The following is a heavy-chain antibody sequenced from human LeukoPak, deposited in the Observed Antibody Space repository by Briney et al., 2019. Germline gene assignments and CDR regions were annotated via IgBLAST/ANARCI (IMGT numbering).Heavy chain of an antibody. CDR2: IYYTGST. V-gene: IGHV4-31*03. Sequence: SETLSLTCTVSGGSISSGGYYWSWIRQHPGKGLEWIGYIYYTGSTYYNPSLKSRVTISVDTSKNQFSLKLSSVTAADTAVYYCAREGGLWYFDLWGRGTLVTVSS. CDR1: GGSISSGGYY. CDR3: AREGGLWYFDL. J-gene: IGHJ2*01.